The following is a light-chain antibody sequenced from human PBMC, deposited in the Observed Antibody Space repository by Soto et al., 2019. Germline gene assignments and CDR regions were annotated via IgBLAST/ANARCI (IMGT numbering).Light chain of an antibody. J-gene: IGKJ5*01. CDR1: QSVSSTS. Sequence: EIVLTQSPATLSLSPGEGATLSCRASQSVSSTSLAWYQQRPGQTPRLLIYGASSRATGTPDRISGGGSGTHFTLTISRLEPEDFAVYYCQHYVTSSITFGQGTRLEI. V-gene: IGKV3-20*01. CDR2: GAS. CDR3: QHYVTSSIT.